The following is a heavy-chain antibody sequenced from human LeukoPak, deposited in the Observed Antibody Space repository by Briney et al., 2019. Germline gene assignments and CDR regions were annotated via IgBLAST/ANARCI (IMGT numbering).Heavy chain of an antibody. CDR3: AKVCRDGYNSGLDY. CDR2: ISGSGGST. D-gene: IGHD5-24*01. CDR1: GFTFSSYA. Sequence: PGGSQRLSCAASGFTFSSYAMSWVRQAPGKGLEWVSAISGSGGSTYYADSVKGRFTISRDNSKNTLYLQMNSLRAEDTAVYYCAKVCRDGYNSGLDYWGQGTLVTVSS. V-gene: IGHV3-23*01. J-gene: IGHJ4*02.